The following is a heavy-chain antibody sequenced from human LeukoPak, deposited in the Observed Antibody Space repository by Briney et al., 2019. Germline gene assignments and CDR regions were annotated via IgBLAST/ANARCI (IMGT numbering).Heavy chain of an antibody. CDR3: AKGDYYDSSGYIDY. V-gene: IGHV3-23*01. CDR2: ISGSGGST. CDR1: GFTFSSYA. J-gene: IGHJ4*02. Sequence: GGSLRLSCAASGFTFSSYAMSWVRQAPGKGLEWVSAISGSGGSTYYADSVKGRFTISRDNSKNTLYLQMNSLRAEDTAVYYCAKGDYYDSSGYIDYWGQGALVTVSS. D-gene: IGHD3-22*01.